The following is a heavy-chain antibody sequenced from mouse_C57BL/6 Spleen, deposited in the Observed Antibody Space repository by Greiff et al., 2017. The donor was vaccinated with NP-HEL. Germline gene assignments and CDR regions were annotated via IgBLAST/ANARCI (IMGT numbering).Heavy chain of an antibody. D-gene: IGHD1-1*01. CDR1: GFTFSDFY. Sequence: EVQVVESGGGLVQSGRSLRLSCATSGFTFSDFYMEWVRQAPGKGLEWIAASRNKANDYTTEYSASVKGRFIVSRDTSQSILYLQMNALRAEDTAIYYCARDAGYYGSSYRYFDVWGTGTTVTVSS. V-gene: IGHV7-1*01. CDR2: SRNKANDYTT. J-gene: IGHJ1*03. CDR3: ARDAGYYGSSYRYFDV.